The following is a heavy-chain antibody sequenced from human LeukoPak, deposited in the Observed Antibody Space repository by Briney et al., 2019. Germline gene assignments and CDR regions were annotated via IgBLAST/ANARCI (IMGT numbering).Heavy chain of an antibody. CDR3: AKGGFAYCSGGTCYLDY. Sequence: GGSLRLSCAASGFTFSSYAMSWVRQAPGKGLEWVSTNSGSGSSTYYADSVKGRFTISRDNSKNTLYLQMNSLRAEDTAVYYCAKGGFAYCSGGTCYLDYWGQGTLVTVSS. CDR2: NSGSGSST. CDR1: GFTFSSYA. V-gene: IGHV3-23*01. J-gene: IGHJ4*02. D-gene: IGHD2-15*01.